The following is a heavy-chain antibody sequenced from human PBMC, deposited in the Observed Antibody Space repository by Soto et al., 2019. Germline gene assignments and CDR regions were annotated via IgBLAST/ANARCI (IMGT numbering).Heavy chain of an antibody. CDR3: ARHCSGGSCFSSFYY. J-gene: IGHJ4*02. CDR1: GGSISNYY. D-gene: IGHD2-15*01. CDR2: VYYTGST. Sequence: QVQLQESGPGLVRPSETLSLTCTVSGGSISNYYWSWIRQLPGQGLEWIGYVYYTGSTNYNPSFKSLVTISLDMSKIQFSLKLNSVTAADTSVYFCARHCSGGSCFSSFYYWGQGTLVTVSS. V-gene: IGHV4-59*08.